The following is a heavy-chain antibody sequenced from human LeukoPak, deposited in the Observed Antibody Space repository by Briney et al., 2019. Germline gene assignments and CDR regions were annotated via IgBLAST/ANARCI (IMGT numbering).Heavy chain of an antibody. CDR2: IYPGDSDT. CDR3: ARRDGYNWGGYYFDY. V-gene: IGHV5-51*01. Sequence: GESLQISCKGSGYIFTSYWIGWVRQLPGKGLEWMGIIYPGDSDTRYSPSFQGQVTISADKSISAAYLQWSSLKASDTAMYYCARRDGYNWGGYYFDYWGQGTLVTVSS. J-gene: IGHJ4*02. CDR1: GYIFTSYW. D-gene: IGHD5-24*01.